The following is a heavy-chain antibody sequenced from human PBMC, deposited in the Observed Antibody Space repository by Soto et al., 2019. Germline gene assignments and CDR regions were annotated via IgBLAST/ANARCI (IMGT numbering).Heavy chain of an antibody. CDR2: IYPGDSDT. CDR1: GYSFTSYW. D-gene: IGHD2-15*01. Sequence: GESLKISCKGSGYSFTSYWIGWVRQMPGKGLEWMGIIYPGDSDTRYSPSFQGQVTISADKSISTAYLQWSSLKASDTAMYYCARDRITCSGGSCYAFDIWGQGTMVTVSS. J-gene: IGHJ3*02. CDR3: ARDRITCSGGSCYAFDI. V-gene: IGHV5-51*01.